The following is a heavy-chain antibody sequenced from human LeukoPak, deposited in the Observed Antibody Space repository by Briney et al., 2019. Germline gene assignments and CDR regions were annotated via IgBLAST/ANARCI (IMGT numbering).Heavy chain of an antibody. CDR1: GFIFSSYW. CDR2: INTDGSST. V-gene: IGHV3-74*01. D-gene: IGHD4-17*01. Sequence: GGSLRLSCAASGFIFSSYWMHWVRHAPGKGLAWVSRINTDGSSTSYADSVKGRFTISRDNSKNTLYLQMNSLRAEDTAVYYCANNFGDSRYYFDYWGQGTLVTVSS. CDR3: ANNFGDSRYYFDY. J-gene: IGHJ4*02.